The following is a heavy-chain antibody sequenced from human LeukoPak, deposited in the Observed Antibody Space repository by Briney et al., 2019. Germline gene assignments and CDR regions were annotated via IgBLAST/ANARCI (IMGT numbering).Heavy chain of an antibody. Sequence: SETLSLTCTVSGGSISSSSYYWGWIRQPPGKGLEWIGSIYYSGSTYYNPSLKSRVTISVETSKNQFSLRLSSVTAADTAVYYCARDYSSVWERFDPWGQGTLVTVSS. J-gene: IGHJ5*02. CDR3: ARDYSSVWERFDP. D-gene: IGHD6-25*01. CDR1: GGSISSSSYY. CDR2: IYYSGST. V-gene: IGHV4-39*01.